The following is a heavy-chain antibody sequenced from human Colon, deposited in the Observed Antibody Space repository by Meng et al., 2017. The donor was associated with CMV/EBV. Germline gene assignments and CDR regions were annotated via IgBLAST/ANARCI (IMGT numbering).Heavy chain of an antibody. CDR1: YY. CDR2: ISSSGSTI. CDR3: ASAGGYCSSTSCSSYYYYGMDV. D-gene: IGHD2-2*01. V-gene: IGHV3-11*01. Sequence: YYMSWIRQAPGKGLEWVSYISSSGSTIYYADSVTGRFTISRDNAKNSLYLQMNSLRAEDTAVYYCASAGGYCSSTSCSSYYYYGMDVWGQGTTVTVSS. J-gene: IGHJ6*02.